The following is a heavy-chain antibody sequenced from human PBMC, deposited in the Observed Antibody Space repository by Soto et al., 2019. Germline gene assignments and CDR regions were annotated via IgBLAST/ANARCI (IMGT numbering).Heavy chain of an antibody. Sequence: QVQLVESGGGVVQPGRSLRLSCAASGFTFSSYGMHWVRQAPGKGLEWVAVISYDGSNKYYADSVKGRFTISRDNFKNTLYLQMNSLRAEDTAVYYCAKEHYGMDVWGQGTTVTVSS. J-gene: IGHJ6*02. CDR1: GFTFSSYG. CDR3: AKEHYGMDV. CDR2: ISYDGSNK. V-gene: IGHV3-30*18.